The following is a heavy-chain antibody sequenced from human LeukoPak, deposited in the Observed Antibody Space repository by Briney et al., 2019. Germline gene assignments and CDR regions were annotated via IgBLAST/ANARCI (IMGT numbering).Heavy chain of an antibody. V-gene: IGHV3-23*01. Sequence: GGSLRLSCAASGFTFCDYYMSWIRQAPGKGLEWVSAITGGGSGIYYADSMKSRFTISRDNSKNTLYLQINSLRAEDTAVYYCAKWGDYDVLTGYYVSDYWGQGTLVTVSS. CDR1: GFTFCDYY. D-gene: IGHD3-9*01. J-gene: IGHJ4*02. CDR3: AKWGDYDVLTGYYVSDY. CDR2: ITGGGSGI.